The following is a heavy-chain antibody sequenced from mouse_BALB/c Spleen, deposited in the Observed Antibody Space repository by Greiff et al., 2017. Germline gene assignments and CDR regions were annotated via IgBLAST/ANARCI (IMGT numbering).Heavy chain of an antibody. CDR2: INSNGGST. CDR3: ARQRDWDDWYFDV. D-gene: IGHD4-1*01. CDR1: GFTFSSYY. Sequence: EVQLVESGGGLVKLGGSLKLSCAASGFTFSSYYMSWVRQTPEKRLELVAAINSNGGSTYYPDTVKGRFTISRDNAKNTLYLQMSSLKSEDTALYYCARQRDWDDWYFDVWGAGTTVTVSS. J-gene: IGHJ1*01. V-gene: IGHV5-6-2*01.